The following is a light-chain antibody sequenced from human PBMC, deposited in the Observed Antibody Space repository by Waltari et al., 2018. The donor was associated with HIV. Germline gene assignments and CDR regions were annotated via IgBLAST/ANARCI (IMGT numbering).Light chain of an antibody. CDR3: QQYGRSPDT. CDR2: GAS. CDR1: QSVRNNY. Sequence: ENVLTQSPGTLSLSPGERATLSCRASQSVRNNYLAWFQQKPGQAPKLLIYGASSKATGVPDRFSGSEYVTDFNLTIRKLEPEDSAVYYCQQYGRSPDTFGQGVKVEIK. V-gene: IGKV3-20*01. J-gene: IGKJ2*01.